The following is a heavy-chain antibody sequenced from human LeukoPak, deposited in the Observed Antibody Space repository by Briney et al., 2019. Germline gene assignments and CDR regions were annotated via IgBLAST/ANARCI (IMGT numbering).Heavy chain of an antibody. CDR3: ARARGTGIQLWLPRFDY. CDR2: IYYSGST. V-gene: IGHV4-30-4*01. J-gene: IGHJ4*02. D-gene: IGHD5-18*01. CDR1: GGSISSGDYY. Sequence: PSETLSLTCTVSGGSISSGDYYWSWIRQPPGKGLEWIVYIYYSGSTYYNPSLKSRVTISVDTSKNQFSLKLSSVTAADTAVYYCARARGTGIQLWLPRFDYWGQGTLVTVSS.